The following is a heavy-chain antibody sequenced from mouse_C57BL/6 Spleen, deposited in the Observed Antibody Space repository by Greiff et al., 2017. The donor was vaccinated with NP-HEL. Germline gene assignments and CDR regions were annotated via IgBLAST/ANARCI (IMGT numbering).Heavy chain of an antibody. CDR2: IDPANGNT. CDR1: GFNIKNTY. CDR3: GYDYDDAVYFDY. J-gene: IGHJ2*01. Sequence: EVKLQESVAELVRPGASVKLSCTASGFNIKNTYMHWVKQRPEQGLEWIGRIDPANGNTKYAPKFQGKATITADTSSNTAYLQLSSLTSEDTAIYYCGYDYDDAVYFDYWGQGTTLTVSS. V-gene: IGHV14-3*01. D-gene: IGHD2-4*01.